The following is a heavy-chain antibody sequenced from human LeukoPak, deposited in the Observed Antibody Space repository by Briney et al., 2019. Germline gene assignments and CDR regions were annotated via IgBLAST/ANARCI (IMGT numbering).Heavy chain of an antibody. CDR2: INDSGDT. CDR1: GGSFSGYY. D-gene: IGHD1/OR15-1a*01. Sequence: SETLSLTCAVYGGSFSGYYWSWIRQSPGRGLEWIGQINDSGDTDYNPSLKSRVTISIDTSKKQFSLRLRSVTTADTALYYCARETSTWNSFEYWGQGTAVTVSS. J-gene: IGHJ4*02. CDR3: ARETSTWNSFEY. V-gene: IGHV4-34*01.